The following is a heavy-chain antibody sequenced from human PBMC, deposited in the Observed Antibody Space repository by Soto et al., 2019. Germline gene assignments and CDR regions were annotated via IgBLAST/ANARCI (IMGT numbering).Heavy chain of an antibody. D-gene: IGHD3-10*01. CDR3: ARVLYYGSGSYSPYGMDV. Sequence: QVQLVQSGAEVKKPGSSVTVSCKPSGVSFNNNGIGWVRQAPGHGLEWMGGVSPPFRTSNYARKFQGRISITADASTGTVNMELSSLTSEDTAQYYCARVLYYGSGSYSPYGMDVWGQGTTVTVSS. V-gene: IGHV1-69*01. J-gene: IGHJ6*02. CDR2: VSPPFRTS. CDR1: GVSFNNNG.